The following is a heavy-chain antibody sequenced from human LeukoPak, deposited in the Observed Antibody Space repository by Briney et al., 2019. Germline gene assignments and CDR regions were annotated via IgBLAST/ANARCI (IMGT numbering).Heavy chain of an antibody. J-gene: IGHJ4*02. CDR1: GFTFSDYY. V-gene: IGHV3-11*04. D-gene: IGHD2-2*02. CDR3: ARDLLRGFCSSTSCYTTSFGY. Sequence: GGSLRLSCAASGFTFSDYYMSWIRQAPGKGLEWVSYISSSGSTIYYADSVKGRFTISRDNAKNSLYLQMNSLRAEDTAVYYYARDLLRGFCSSTSCYTTSFGYWGQGTLVTVSS. CDR2: ISSSGSTI.